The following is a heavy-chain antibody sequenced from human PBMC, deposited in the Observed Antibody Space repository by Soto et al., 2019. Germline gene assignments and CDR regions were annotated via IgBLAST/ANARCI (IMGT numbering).Heavy chain of an antibody. D-gene: IGHD3-16*02. J-gene: IGHJ3*02. V-gene: IGHV1-18*01. Sequence: QVQLVQSGAEVKKPGASVKVSCKASGYTFTSYGISWVRQAPGQGLEWMGWISAYNGNTNYAQKLQGRVTMTTDTSTSPAYMELRSLRADDTAVYYCARDHRFMITFGGVIGDAFDIWGQGTMVTVSS. CDR3: ARDHRFMITFGGVIGDAFDI. CDR1: GYTFTSYG. CDR2: ISAYNGNT.